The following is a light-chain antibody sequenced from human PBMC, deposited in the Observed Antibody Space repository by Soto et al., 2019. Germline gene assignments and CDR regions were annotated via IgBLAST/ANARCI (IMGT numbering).Light chain of an antibody. J-gene: IGKJ4*01. V-gene: IGKV3-11*01. CDR3: QQRSRWPLT. Sequence: EIVLTQSPATLALSPGERATLSCRASQSVSSFLAWYQQKPGQAPRLLIYDASKRATGISARFSGSGSGTDFTLTISSLEPEDFAVYYCQQRSRWPLTVGGGTKVEIK. CDR1: QSVSSF. CDR2: DAS.